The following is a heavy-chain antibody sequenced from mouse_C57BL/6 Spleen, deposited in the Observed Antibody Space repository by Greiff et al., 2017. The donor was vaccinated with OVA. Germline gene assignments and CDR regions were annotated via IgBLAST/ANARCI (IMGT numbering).Heavy chain of an antibody. CDR3: ARWDYDDYAMDY. Sequence: VQLQQSGPELVKPGASVKISCKASGYSFTGYYMNWVKQSPEKSLEWIGEINPSTGGTTYNQKFKAKATLTLDKSSSTAYMQLKSLTSEDSAVYYCARWDYDDYAMDYWGQGTSVTVSS. J-gene: IGHJ4*01. CDR2: INPSTGGT. CDR1: GYSFTGYY. V-gene: IGHV1-42*01. D-gene: IGHD2-4*01.